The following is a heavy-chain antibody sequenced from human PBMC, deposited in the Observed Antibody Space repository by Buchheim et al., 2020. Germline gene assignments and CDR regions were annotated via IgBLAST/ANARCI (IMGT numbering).Heavy chain of an antibody. D-gene: IGHD2-2*01. V-gene: IGHV3-33*01. Sequence: VQLVESGGGVVQPGRSLRLSCAASGFTFSSYGMHWVRQAPGKGLEWVAVIWYDGSNKYYADSVKGRFTISRDNSKNTLYLQMNSLRAEDTAVYYCARDIVVVPAASYGMDVWGQGTT. CDR1: GFTFSSYG. J-gene: IGHJ6*02. CDR3: ARDIVVVPAASYGMDV. CDR2: IWYDGSNK.